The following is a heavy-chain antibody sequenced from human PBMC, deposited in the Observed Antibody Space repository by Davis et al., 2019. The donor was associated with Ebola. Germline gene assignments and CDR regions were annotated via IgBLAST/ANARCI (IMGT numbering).Heavy chain of an antibody. CDR3: ARGILAEGLDS. Sequence: AASVKVSCKASGGTFSSYAIIWVRQAPGQGLEWMGGIIPIYGITNYAQKFQGRVTITADEVTSTAYMEMKNLRSEDTAVYYCARGILAEGLDSWGQGTLVTVSS. J-gene: IGHJ4*02. CDR2: IIPIYGIT. D-gene: IGHD2-8*02. CDR1: GGTFSSYA. V-gene: IGHV1-69*13.